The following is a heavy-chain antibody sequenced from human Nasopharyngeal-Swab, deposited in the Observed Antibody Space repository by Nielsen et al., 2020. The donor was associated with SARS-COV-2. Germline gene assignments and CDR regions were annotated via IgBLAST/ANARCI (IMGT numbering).Heavy chain of an antibody. D-gene: IGHD5-12*01. Sequence: VRLAPGKGLEWISYISTTTATIYYADSVKGRFTISRDNAKNSLYLQMNSLRAEDTAVYYCAREVPYSGHDDAFDIWGQGTTVTVSS. CDR2: ISTTTATI. CDR3: AREVPYSGHDDAFDI. V-gene: IGHV3-48*03. J-gene: IGHJ3*02.